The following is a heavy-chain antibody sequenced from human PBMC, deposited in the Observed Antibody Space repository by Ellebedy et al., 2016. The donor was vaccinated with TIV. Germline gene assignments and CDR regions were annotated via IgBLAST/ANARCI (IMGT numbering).Heavy chain of an antibody. CDR2: IDPSDSYT. V-gene: IGHV5-10-1*01. J-gene: IGHJ4*02. Sequence: GESLKISXKASGSSFTSYWISWVRQMPGKGLEWMGRIDPSDSYTSYNPSFQGHVNISVDKSISTAFLQWRSLKASDSALYYCSIVAAGTLGSHWGQGTLVTVSS. D-gene: IGHD6-13*01. CDR3: SIVAAGTLGSH. CDR1: GSSFTSYW.